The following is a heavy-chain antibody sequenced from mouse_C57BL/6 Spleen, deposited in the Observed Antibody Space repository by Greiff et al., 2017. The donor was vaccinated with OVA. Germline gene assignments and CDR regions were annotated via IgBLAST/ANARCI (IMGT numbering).Heavy chain of an antibody. CDR3: AMVKRYYFDY. J-gene: IGHJ2*01. Sequence: EVKLMESGGGLVKPGGSLKLSCAASGFTFSDYGMHWVRQAPEKGLEWVAYISSGSSTIYYADTVKGRFTISRDNAKNTLFLQMTRQKAEDTAMYYCAMVKRYYFDYWGQGTTLTVSS. D-gene: IGHD1-3*01. V-gene: IGHV5-17*01. CDR1: GFTFSDYG. CDR2: ISSGSSTI.